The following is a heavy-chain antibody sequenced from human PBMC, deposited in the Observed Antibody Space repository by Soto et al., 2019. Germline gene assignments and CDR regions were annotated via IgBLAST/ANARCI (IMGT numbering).Heavy chain of an antibody. CDR1: GDSISSADYF. CDR3: ARDHKWDGMDV. V-gene: IGHV4-30-4*01. CDR2: IFHSGTT. D-gene: IGHD1-26*01. Sequence: PSETLSLTCSVSGDSISSADYFWTWIRQSPGKGLEWMGYIFHSGTTYYNPSLRSRITMSVGTSKNQFSLNLSSVTAADTAVYYCARDHKWDGMDVWGQGTTVTVSS. J-gene: IGHJ6*02.